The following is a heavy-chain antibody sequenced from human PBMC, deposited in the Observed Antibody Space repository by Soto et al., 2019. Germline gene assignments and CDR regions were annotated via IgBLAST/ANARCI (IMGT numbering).Heavy chain of an antibody. J-gene: IGHJ4*02. Sequence: KTSETLSLTCAVYGGSFSGYYWSWIRQPPGKGLEWIGEINHSGSTNYNPSLKSRVTISVDTSKNQFSLKLSSVTAADTAVYYCCLLDSGYDYLLDYWGQGTLVTVSS. CDR1: GGSFSGYY. CDR3: CLLDSGYDYLLDY. CDR2: INHSGST. V-gene: IGHV4-34*01. D-gene: IGHD5-12*01.